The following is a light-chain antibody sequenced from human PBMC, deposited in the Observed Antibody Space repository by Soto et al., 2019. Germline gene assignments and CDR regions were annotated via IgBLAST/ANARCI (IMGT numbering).Light chain of an antibody. CDR2: EGS. CDR1: SSDVGSYNL. Sequence: QSVLAQPASVSGSPGQSITISCTGTSSDVGSYNLVSRYQQHPGKAPKLMIYEGSKRPSGVSNRFSGSKSGNTASLTISGLQAEDEADYYCCSYAGSSTRYVFGTGTKVTV. V-gene: IGLV2-23*01. J-gene: IGLJ1*01. CDR3: CSYAGSSTRYV.